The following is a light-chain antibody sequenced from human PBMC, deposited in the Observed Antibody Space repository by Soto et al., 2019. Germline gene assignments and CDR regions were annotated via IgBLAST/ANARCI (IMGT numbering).Light chain of an antibody. V-gene: IGKV3-20*01. CDR1: QSVTSSY. CDR2: GAS. J-gene: IGKJ3*01. Sequence: EIVLTQSPGTLSLSPGERATLSCRASQSVTSSYLAWYQQRPGQAPRLLIYGASSRATGIPDRFSGSGSGTDFTLTISILETEDLAVYYCQQYRGSQFTLGPGTKVDIK. CDR3: QQYRGSQFT.